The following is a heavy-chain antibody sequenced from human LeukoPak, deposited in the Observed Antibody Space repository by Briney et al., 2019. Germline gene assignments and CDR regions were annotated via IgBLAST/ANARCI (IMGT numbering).Heavy chain of an antibody. CDR2: INPSGGSP. CDR3: ARDSSSSSLADP. V-gene: IGHV1-46*01. J-gene: IGHJ5*02. CDR1: GYTFTSSL. Sequence: GASVKVSFKASGYTFTSSLMHWVRQAPGQGLEWMGIINPSGGSPTYAQKFQGRVTMTRDTSTSTVYMELSSLRSEDTAMYYCARDSSSSSLADPWGQGTLVTVSS. D-gene: IGHD2-2*01.